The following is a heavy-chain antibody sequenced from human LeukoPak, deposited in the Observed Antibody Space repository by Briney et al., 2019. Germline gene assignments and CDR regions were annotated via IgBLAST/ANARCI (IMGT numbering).Heavy chain of an antibody. Sequence: GGSLRLSCAASGFTFSSYWMSWVRQAPGKGLEWVANIKQDGSEKYYVDSVKGRFTISRDNAKNSPYLQMNSLRAEDTAVYYCARGDWNDRNDDWGQGTLVTVFS. V-gene: IGHV3-7*01. CDR2: IKQDGSEK. CDR3: ARGDWNDRNDD. D-gene: IGHD1-1*01. CDR1: GFTFSSYW. J-gene: IGHJ4*02.